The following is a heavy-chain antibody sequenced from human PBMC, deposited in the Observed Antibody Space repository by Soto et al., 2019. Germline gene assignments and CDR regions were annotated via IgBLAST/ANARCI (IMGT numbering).Heavy chain of an antibody. V-gene: IGHV3-23*01. CDR3: AKSGSGSYYNTDLIEEVVYAFDI. D-gene: IGHD3-10*01. Sequence: GGSLRLSCAASGFTFSSYAMSWVRQAPGKGLEWVSAISGSGGSTYYADSVKGRFTISRDNSKNTLYLQMNSLRAEDTAVYYCAKSGSGSYYNTDLIEEVVYAFDIWGQGTMVTVSS. CDR1: GFTFSSYA. J-gene: IGHJ3*02. CDR2: ISGSGGST.